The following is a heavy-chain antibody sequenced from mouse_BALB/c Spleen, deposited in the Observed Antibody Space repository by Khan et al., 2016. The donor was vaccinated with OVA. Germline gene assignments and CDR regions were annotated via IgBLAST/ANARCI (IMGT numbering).Heavy chain of an antibody. D-gene: IGHD1-1*01. J-gene: IGHJ2*01. Sequence: EVELVESGGDLVKPGGSPKLSCAASGFTFSSYGMSWVRQTPDKRLEWVATISSGGSYIYYPDSVKGRFTISRDNVKNTLYLQMSSLRSEDTAMYYYAIQPGYYGSRSYFDYWGQGTTLTVSS. V-gene: IGHV5-6*01. CDR2: ISSGGSYI. CDR3: AIQPGYYGSRSYFDY. CDR1: GFTFSSYG.